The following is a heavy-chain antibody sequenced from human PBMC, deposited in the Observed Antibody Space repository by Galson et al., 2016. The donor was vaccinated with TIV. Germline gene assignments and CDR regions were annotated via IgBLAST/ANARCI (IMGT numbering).Heavy chain of an antibody. D-gene: IGHD2-15*01. CDR1: GFTFRAYS. V-gene: IGHV3-21*01. CDR2: ITGVSSYT. J-gene: IGHJ4*02. Sequence: SLRLSCAASGFTFRAYSMNWVRQAPGKGLEWVASITGVSSYTYYAASVKGRFSISRENADNSLFLEMNSLKVEDTAVYFCARDSPRLCSTTSCSLHYWGQGTVVTVSS. CDR3: ARDSPRLCSTTSCSLHY.